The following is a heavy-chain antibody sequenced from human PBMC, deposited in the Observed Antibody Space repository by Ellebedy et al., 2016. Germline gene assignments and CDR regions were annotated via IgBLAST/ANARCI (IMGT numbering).Heavy chain of an antibody. V-gene: IGHV2-26*01. J-gene: IGHJ6*02. CDR2: IFSNDEK. D-gene: IGHD3-10*01. CDR3: ARIRMVRGVIYYYYGMDV. Sequence: SGPTLVXPTETLTLTCTVSGFSLSNARMGVSWIRQPPGKALEWLAHIFSNDEKSYSTSLKSRLTISKDTSKSQVVLTMTNMDPVDTATYYCARIRMVRGVIYYYYGMDVWGQGTTVTVSS. CDR1: GFSLSNARMG.